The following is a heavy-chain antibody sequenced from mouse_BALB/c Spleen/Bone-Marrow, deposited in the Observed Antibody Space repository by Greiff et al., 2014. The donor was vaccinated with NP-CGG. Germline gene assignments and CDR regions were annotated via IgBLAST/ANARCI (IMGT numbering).Heavy chain of an antibody. CDR3: ARELYYFDY. V-gene: IGHV3-5*02. CDR2: IYYSGTI. J-gene: IGHJ2*01. CDR1: GISITTGNYR. Sequence: EVQLQQSGPGLVKPSQTVSLTCTVTGISITTGNYRWSWIRQFPGNKLEWVGYIYYSGTITYNPSLTSRTTITRDTSKNQFFLEMNSLTAEDTATYYCARELYYFDYWGQGTTLTVSS.